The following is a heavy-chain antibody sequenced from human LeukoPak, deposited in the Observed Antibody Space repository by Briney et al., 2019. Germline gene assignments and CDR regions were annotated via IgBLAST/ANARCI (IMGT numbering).Heavy chain of an antibody. CDR3: ARALYTSRSYLATFSPTNFDY. V-gene: IGHV1-2*02. Sequence: ASVKVSCKASGYTFTDYYMHWVRQAPGQGLEWMGWIDPNTGGTNYAQKFQGRVTMTRDTSISTPYMELSWLRSDDTAVYYCARALYTSRSYLATFSPTNFDYWGQGTLVTVSS. D-gene: IGHD6-13*01. CDR2: IDPNTGGT. CDR1: GYTFTDYY. J-gene: IGHJ4*02.